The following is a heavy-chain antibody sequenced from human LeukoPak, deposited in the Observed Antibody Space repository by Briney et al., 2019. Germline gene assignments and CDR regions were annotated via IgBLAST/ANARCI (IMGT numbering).Heavy chain of an antibody. D-gene: IGHD2-2*01. CDR2: IYYSGST. Sequence: PSETLSLTCTVSGGSISSGDYYWSWIRQPPGKGLEWIGYIYYSGSTYYNPSLKSRVTISVDTSKNQFSLKLSSVTAADTAVYYCARGGPVVPAYSVAGWFDPWGQGTLVTVSS. CDR1: GGSISSGDYY. J-gene: IGHJ5*02. V-gene: IGHV4-30-4*08. CDR3: ARGGPVVPAYSVAGWFDP.